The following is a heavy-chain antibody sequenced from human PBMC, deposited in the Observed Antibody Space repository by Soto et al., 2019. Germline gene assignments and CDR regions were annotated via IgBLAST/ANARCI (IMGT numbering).Heavy chain of an antibody. Sequence: GESLKISCKGSGYSFTSYCIGWVRQMPGKGLECMGIIYPGDSDARYSPSFQGQVTISADKSISTGYLQWSSLKASDTAMYYCARPKHPGSVFAFDIWGQETMVTVSS. CDR3: ARPKHPGSVFAFDI. D-gene: IGHD6-25*01. CDR1: GYSFTSYC. J-gene: IGHJ3*02. CDR2: IYPGDSDA. V-gene: IGHV5-51*01.